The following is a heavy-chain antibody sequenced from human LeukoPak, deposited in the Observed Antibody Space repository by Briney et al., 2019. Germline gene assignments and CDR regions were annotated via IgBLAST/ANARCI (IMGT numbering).Heavy chain of an antibody. V-gene: IGHV4-59*08. Sequence: SETLSLTCTVSGGSISSYYWSWIRQPPEKGLEWIGYIYYSGSTKYNPSLKSRVTISVDTSNNQFSLKLSSVTAADTAVYYCARQKATAGYWFDPWGQGTLVTVSS. D-gene: IGHD6-13*01. J-gene: IGHJ5*02. CDR3: ARQKATAGYWFDP. CDR2: IYYSGST. CDR1: GGSISSYY.